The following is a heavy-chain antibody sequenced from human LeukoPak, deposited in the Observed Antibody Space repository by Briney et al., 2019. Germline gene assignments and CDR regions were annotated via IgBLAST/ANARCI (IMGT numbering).Heavy chain of an antibody. Sequence: SQTLSLTCTVSGGSISSSSYYWGWIRQPPGKGLEWIGGIYYSGSTNYNPSLKSRVTMSVDTSKNQFSLKLSSVTAADTAVYYCARDADSGYDPNWFDPWGQGTLVTVSS. CDR3: ARDADSGYDPNWFDP. V-gene: IGHV4-39*07. CDR1: GGSISSSSYY. J-gene: IGHJ5*02. CDR2: IYYSGST. D-gene: IGHD5-12*01.